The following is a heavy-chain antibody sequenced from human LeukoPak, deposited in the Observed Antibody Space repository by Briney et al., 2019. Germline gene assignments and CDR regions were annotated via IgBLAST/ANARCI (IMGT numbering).Heavy chain of an antibody. J-gene: IGHJ4*02. CDR2: VGGGGGST. V-gene: IGHV3-23*01. CDR1: GFTFSSYV. CDR3: AKCLLRGYYDTSGYYFFDD. Sequence: GGSVRLSCAASGFTFSSYVMTWVRQAPGKGLEWVASVGGGGGSTYYADSVKGRFTISRDNSKSTLYLQMNSLRDGDTAVYYCAKCLLRGYYDTSGYYFFDDWGQGTLVAVSS. D-gene: IGHD3-22*01.